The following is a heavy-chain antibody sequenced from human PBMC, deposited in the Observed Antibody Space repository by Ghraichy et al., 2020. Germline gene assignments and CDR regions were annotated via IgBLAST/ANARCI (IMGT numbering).Heavy chain of an antibody. CDR1: GGSISSGGYY. D-gene: IGHD7-27*01. CDR2: IYYSGST. V-gene: IGHV4-31*03. J-gene: IGHJ3*02. Sequence: SETLSLTCTVSGGSISSGGYYWSWIRQHPGKGLEWIGYIYYSGSTYYNPSLKSRVTISVDTSKNQFSLKLSSVTAADTAVYYCARDLRLSALGDAFDIWGQGTMVTVSS. CDR3: ARDLRLSALGDAFDI.